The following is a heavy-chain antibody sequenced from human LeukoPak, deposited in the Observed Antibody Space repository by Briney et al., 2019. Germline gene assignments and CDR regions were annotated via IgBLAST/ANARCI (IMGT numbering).Heavy chain of an antibody. CDR2: TYYRSKWDN. CDR1: GDSVPSNSAA. V-gene: IGHV6-1*01. CDR3: ARDEGPMVRGVITTYNWFDP. Sequence: SQTLSLTCATSGDSVPSNSAAGHWIRQSPSRGLEWLGRTYYRSKWDNEYAVSVKIPININPDTSKNQFSLQLNSVTPEDTAVYYCARDEGPMVRGVITTYNWFDPWGQGTLVTVSS. D-gene: IGHD3-10*01. J-gene: IGHJ5*02.